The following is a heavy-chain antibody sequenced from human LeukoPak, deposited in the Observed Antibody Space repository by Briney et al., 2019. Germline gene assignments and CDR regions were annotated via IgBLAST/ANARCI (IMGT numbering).Heavy chain of an antibody. J-gene: IGHJ2*01. V-gene: IGHV4-34*01. CDR2: INHSGST. CDR3: ARGPELEPAYWYFDL. Sequence: PSETLSLTCAVYGGSFSGYYWSWIRQPPGKGLEWIGEINHSGSTNYNPSLKSRVTISVDTSKNQFSLKLSSVTAADTAVYYCARGPELEPAYWYFDLWGHGTLVTVSS. CDR1: GGSFSGYY. D-gene: IGHD1-1*01.